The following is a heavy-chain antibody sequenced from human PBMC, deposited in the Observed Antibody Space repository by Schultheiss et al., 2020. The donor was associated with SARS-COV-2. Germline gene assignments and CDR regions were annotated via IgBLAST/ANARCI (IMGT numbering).Heavy chain of an antibody. D-gene: IGHD6-13*01. J-gene: IGHJ3*02. Sequence: SETLSLTCTVSGGSISSYYWSWIRQPAGKGLEWIGRIYTSGSTNYNPSLKSRVTMSVDTSKNQFSLKLSSVTAADTAVYYCARVAAAGTPFDAFDIWGQGTMVTVSS. V-gene: IGHV4-4*07. CDR1: GGSISSYY. CDR3: ARVAAAGTPFDAFDI. CDR2: IYTSGST.